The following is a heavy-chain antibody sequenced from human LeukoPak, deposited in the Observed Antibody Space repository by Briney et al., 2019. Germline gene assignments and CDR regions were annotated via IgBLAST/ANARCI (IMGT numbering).Heavy chain of an antibody. CDR2: IWYDGSNK. V-gene: IGHV3-33*01. CDR3: ARDNRLVYAIEYYMDV. J-gene: IGHJ6*03. D-gene: IGHD2-8*01. CDR1: GFTFSSYG. Sequence: GGSLRLSCAASGFTFSSYGMHWVRQAPGKGLEWVAVIWYDGSNKYYADSVKGRFTISRDNSKNTLYLQMNSLRAEDTAVYYCARDNRLVYAIEYYMDVRGKGTTVTVSS.